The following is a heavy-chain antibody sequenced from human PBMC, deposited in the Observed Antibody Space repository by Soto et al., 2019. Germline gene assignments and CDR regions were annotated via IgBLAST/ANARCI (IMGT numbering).Heavy chain of an antibody. CDR1: GCSISNYY. Sequence: PSESLSLACHVSGCSISNYYWTWVRQSPEKGLEWIGYMYYNGNINYNPSLKSRVTISIDTSKNQFSLTLKSVTAADTAVYYCASGGNWFDPWGQGVLVTVSS. V-gene: IGHV4-59*01. J-gene: IGHJ5*02. CDR2: MYYNGNI. D-gene: IGHD3-16*01. CDR3: ASGGNWFDP.